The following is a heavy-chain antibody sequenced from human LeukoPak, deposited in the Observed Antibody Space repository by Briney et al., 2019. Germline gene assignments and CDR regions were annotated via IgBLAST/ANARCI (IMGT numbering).Heavy chain of an antibody. CDR3: VRDGIMH. D-gene: IGHD1-1*01. J-gene: IGHJ4*02. CDR2: ISSSGTTI. V-gene: IGHV3-48*03. Sequence: AGGSLRLSCAASGFTFSSYEMNWVPQAPGKGLEWISYISSSGTTIHYADSVKGRFTISGDNAKNSLYLQMNSLRAEDTAVYFCVRDGIMHWGQGTLVTVSS. CDR1: GFTFSSYE.